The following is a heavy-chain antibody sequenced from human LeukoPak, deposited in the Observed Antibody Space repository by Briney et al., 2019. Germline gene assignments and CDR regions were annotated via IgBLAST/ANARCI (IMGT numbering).Heavy chain of an antibody. D-gene: IGHD3-10*01. J-gene: IGHJ5*02. CDR3: ARDIFMVRGVINWFDP. CDR1: GDSVSSNSAA. V-gene: IGHV6-1*01. Sequence: SQTLSLTCAISGDSVSSNSAAWKWIRQSPSRGLEWLGRTYYRSKWYNDYAVSVKSRITINPDTSKNQFSLQLNSVTPEDTAVYYCARDIFMVRGVINWFDPWGQGTLVTVSS. CDR2: TYYRSKWYN.